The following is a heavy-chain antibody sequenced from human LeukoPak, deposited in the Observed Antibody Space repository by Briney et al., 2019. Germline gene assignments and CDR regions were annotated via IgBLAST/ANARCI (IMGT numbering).Heavy chain of an antibody. D-gene: IGHD3-3*01. J-gene: IGHJ4*02. CDR3: AKGLRFFGLFDN. CDR1: GFTFSSYS. V-gene: IGHV3-21*01. Sequence: GGSLRLSWEASGFTFSSYSMNWAGQPPGKGREGVSSISSSSSYIYYADSVKGRFAISRDNSKNTLDLQMNSLRPEDTAVYYCAKGLRFFGLFDNWGQGTLVTVSS. CDR2: ISSSSSYI.